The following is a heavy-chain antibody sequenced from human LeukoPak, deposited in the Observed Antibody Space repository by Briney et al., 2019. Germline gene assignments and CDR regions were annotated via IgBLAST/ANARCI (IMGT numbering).Heavy chain of an antibody. V-gene: IGHV3-30*02. J-gene: IGHJ4*02. D-gene: IGHD2-2*01. CDR1: GFTFSSYG. CDR2: IRYDGSNK. CDR3: AKDEWDIVVVPASILDY. Sequence: GGSLRLSCAASGFTFSSYGMHWVRQAPGKGLEWVAFIRYDGSNKYYADSVKGRFTVSRDNSKNTLYLQMNSLRAEDTAVYYCAKDEWDIVVVPASILDYWGQGTLVTVSS.